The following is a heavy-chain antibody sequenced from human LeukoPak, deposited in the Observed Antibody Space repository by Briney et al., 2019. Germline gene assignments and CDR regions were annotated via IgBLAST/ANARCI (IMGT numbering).Heavy chain of an antibody. D-gene: IGHD3-22*01. CDR1: GGSFSGYY. CDR2: INHSGST. Sequence: SETLSLTCAVYGGSFSGYYWSWIRQPPGKGLEWIGEINHSGSTNYNPSLKSRVTISVDTSKNQFSLKLSSVTAADTAVYYCAGDYYDSSGYRYWGQGTLVTVS. J-gene: IGHJ4*02. V-gene: IGHV4-34*01. CDR3: AGDYYDSSGYRY.